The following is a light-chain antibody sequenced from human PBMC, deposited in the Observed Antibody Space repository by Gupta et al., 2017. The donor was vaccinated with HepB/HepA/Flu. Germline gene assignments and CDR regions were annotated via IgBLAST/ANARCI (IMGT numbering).Light chain of an antibody. CDR3: QHDGSSRT. CDR1: QSVSSSY. Sequence: EIVLTQSPGTLSLSPGERATLSCRASQSVSSSYLAWYQQKPGQAPRLLIYGASSRATGITDRFSGSGYVKDFTLTSSRRETEDFAVYYGQHDGSSRTFGQGTKVEIK. J-gene: IGKJ1*01. CDR2: GAS. V-gene: IGKV3-20*01.